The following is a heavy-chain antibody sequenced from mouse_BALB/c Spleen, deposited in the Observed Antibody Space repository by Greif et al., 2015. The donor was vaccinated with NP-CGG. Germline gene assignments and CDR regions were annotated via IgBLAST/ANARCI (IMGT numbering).Heavy chain of an antibody. CDR3: ARCVSSFFCWDY. Sequence: AGAELVRKGKKVKISCKASGYAFSSYWMNWVKQRPGQGLEWIGQIYPGDGDTNYNGKFKGKATLTADKSSSTAYMQLSSLTSEDSAVYFCARCVSSFFCWDYWGQGTSVTVSS. CDR1: GYAFSSYW. CDR2: IYPGDGDT. V-gene: IGHV1-80*01. J-gene: IGHJ4*01.